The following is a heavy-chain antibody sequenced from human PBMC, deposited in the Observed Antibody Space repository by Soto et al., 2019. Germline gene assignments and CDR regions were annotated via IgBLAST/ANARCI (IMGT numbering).Heavy chain of an antibody. CDR1: GGTFSSYA. V-gene: IGHV1-69*12. Sequence: QVQLVQSGAEVKKPGSSVKVSCKASGGTFSSYAISWVRQAPGQGLEWMGGIIPIFGTANYAQKFQGSVTLTADXXTXPXXRELSSLRSEDTAEYYCASGKTTVSSPYYDYGMDVWGQGTTVTVSS. CDR3: ASGKTTVSSPYYDYGMDV. J-gene: IGHJ6*02. CDR2: IIPIFGTA. D-gene: IGHD4-17*01.